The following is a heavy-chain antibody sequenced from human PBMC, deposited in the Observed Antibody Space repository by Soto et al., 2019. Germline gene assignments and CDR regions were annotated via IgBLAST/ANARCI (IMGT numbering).Heavy chain of an antibody. D-gene: IGHD3-22*01. J-gene: IGHJ5*02. V-gene: IGHV4-39*01. CDR1: GGSISSSNYY. CDR2: IYNSGST. CDR3: ARQGITMIVVVITDNWFDP. Sequence: SETLSLTCSVSGGSISSSNYYWGWIRQPPGKGLEWIGSIYNSGSTYYNPSLKSRVTISVDTSKNQFSLKLSSVTAADTAVYYCARQGITMIVVVITDNWFDPWGQGTLGTVSS.